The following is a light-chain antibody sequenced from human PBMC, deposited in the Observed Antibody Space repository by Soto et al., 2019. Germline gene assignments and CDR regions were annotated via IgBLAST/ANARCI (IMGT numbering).Light chain of an antibody. V-gene: IGLV2-14*01. J-gene: IGLJ1*01. CDR2: DVY. Sequence: QSVLTQPASLSGSPGQLITISCTGTSSDVGGYIWVSWYQHHPGKAPKLVIYDVYQRPSGVSSRFSGSKSGNTAFLTISGLQTEDEADYYCVSYTSRSTYVFGSGTKVTVL. CDR3: VSYTSRSTYV. CDR1: SSDVGGYIW.